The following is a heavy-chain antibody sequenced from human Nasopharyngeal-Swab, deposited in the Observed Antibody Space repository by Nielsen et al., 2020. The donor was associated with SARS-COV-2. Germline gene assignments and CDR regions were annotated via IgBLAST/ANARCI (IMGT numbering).Heavy chain of an antibody. CDR3: ARDGGSYNDY. J-gene: IGHJ4*02. CDR1: GFTFSSHW. D-gene: IGHD1-26*01. CDR2: IKQDGSEK. V-gene: IGHV3-7*01. Sequence: LSLTCAASGFTFSSHWMSWVRQAPGKGLEWVANIKQDGSEKYYVDSVKGRFTIPRDNAKNSLYLQMNSLRAEDTAVYYCARDGGSYNDYWGQGTLVTVSS.